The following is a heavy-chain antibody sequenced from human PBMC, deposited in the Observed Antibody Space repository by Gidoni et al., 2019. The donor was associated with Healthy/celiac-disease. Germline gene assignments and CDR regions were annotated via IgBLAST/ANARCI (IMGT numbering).Heavy chain of an antibody. CDR1: GFPFSRYG. D-gene: IGHD2-21*01. Sequence: QVQLVESGGGLVQPGRSLRLSFAASGFPFSRYGMHWVRQAPGKGLEWVAVISYDGSNKDYADSVKGRFTISRDNSKNTLYLQMNSLRAEDTAVYYCAKDRVVRWELTTPDFDYWGQGTLVTVSS. CDR2: ISYDGSNK. CDR3: AKDRVVRWELTTPDFDY. V-gene: IGHV3-30*18. J-gene: IGHJ4*02.